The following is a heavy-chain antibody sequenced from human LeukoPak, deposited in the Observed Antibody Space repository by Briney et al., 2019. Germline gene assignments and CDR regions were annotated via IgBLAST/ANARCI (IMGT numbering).Heavy chain of an antibody. V-gene: IGHV4-59*08. Sequence: PSETLSLTCTVSGGPMSSYYWSWLRQSPGKGLEWIGYISHSGSTNYNPSLKSRVTISVDTSNNQFSLILSSVTAADTAVYYCASLRASTIGAHYAMDVWGHGTTVTVSS. D-gene: IGHD6-13*01. CDR3: ASLRASTIGAHYAMDV. J-gene: IGHJ6*02. CDR1: GGPMSSYY. CDR2: ISHSGST.